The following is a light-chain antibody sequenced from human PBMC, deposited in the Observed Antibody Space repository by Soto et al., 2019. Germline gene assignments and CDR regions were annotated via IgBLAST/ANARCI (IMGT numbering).Light chain of an antibody. V-gene: IGKV2-28*01. CDR1: QSLLHSNGYNY. CDR3: MQPLQSWT. CDR2: SGS. Sequence: DIVMTQSTLSLPVTPGEPASISCRSSQSLLHSNGYNYLDWYLQKPGQSPQLLIYSGSNRASGVPDRFSGSGSGTDFTLKISRVEAEDVGVYYCMQPLQSWTFGQGTKV. J-gene: IGKJ1*01.